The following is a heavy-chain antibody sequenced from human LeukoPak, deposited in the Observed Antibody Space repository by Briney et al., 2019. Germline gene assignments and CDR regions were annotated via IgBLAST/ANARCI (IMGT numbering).Heavy chain of an antibody. Sequence: SETLSLTCTVSGGSISSSSYYWGWIRQPPGKGLEWIGSTYYSGSTYYNPSLKSRVTISVDTSKNQFSLKLSSVTPADTAVYYCASPGTAMVKSVGGFDYWGQGTLVTVSS. V-gene: IGHV4-39*01. CDR3: ASPGTAMVKSVGGFDY. D-gene: IGHD5-18*01. J-gene: IGHJ4*02. CDR1: GGSISSSSYY. CDR2: TYYSGST.